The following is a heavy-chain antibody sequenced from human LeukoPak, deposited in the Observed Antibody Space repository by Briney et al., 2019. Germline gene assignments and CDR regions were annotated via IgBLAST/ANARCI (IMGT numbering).Heavy chain of an antibody. Sequence: SETLSLTCTVSGGSISSGSYYWSWIRQPAGKGLEWIGRIYTSGSTNYNPSLKSRVTISVDTSKNQFSLKLSSVTAADTAVYYCARDNRRGYDSSGYDYWGQGTLVTVSS. CDR2: IYTSGST. J-gene: IGHJ4*02. V-gene: IGHV4-61*02. CDR3: ARDNRRGYDSSGYDY. CDR1: GGSISSGSYY. D-gene: IGHD3-22*01.